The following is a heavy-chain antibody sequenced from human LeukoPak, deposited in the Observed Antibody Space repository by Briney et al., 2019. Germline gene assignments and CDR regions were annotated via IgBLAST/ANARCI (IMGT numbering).Heavy chain of an antibody. CDR2: IHPNRGVT. J-gene: IGHJ5*02. V-gene: IGHV1-2*07. D-gene: IGHD3-10*01. CDR3: ARARKLLWFRELGPNWFDP. CDR1: GSTFTGYY. Sequence: ASVKVACKPAGSTFTGYYMHRVRQAPGQGREWMGWIHPNRGVTNYSNTFQGRVTNSRDTSITPTNMDLSRRRSDDTAVYYGARARKLLWFRELGPNWFDPWGQGTLVTVSS.